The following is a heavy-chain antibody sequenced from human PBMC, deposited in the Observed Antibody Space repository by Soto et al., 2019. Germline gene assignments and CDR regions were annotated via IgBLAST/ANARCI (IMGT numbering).Heavy chain of an antibody. CDR3: ARTLEAAGTENWFDP. D-gene: IGHD6-13*01. J-gene: IGHJ5*02. CDR2: IYSSGST. CDR1: GGSISSYY. Sequence: LSLTCSVSGGSISSYYWSWIRQPAGKGLEWIGRIYSSGSTKYNPSLKSRVIMSVDTSKNQFSLKLYSVTAADTAVYYCARTLEAAGTENWFDPWGQGTPVTVYS. V-gene: IGHV4-4*07.